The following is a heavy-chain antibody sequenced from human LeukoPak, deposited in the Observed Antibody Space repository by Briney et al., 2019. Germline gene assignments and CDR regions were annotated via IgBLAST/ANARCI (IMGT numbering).Heavy chain of an antibody. CDR3: ARLSVDTAMVGYYYGMDV. CDR1: GYSFTSYW. J-gene: IGHJ6*02. D-gene: IGHD5-18*01. V-gene: IGHV5-10-1*01. CDR2: IDPSDSYT. Sequence: GESLKISCKGSGYSFTSYWISWVRQMPGKGLEWMGRIDPSDSYTNYSPSFQGHVTISADKSISTAYLQWSSLKASDTAMYYCARLSVDTAMVGYYYGMDVWGQGTTVTVSS.